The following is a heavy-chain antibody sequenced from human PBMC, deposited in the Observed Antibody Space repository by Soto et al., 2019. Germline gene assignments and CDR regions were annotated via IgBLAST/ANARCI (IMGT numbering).Heavy chain of an antibody. V-gene: IGHV4-39*01. CDR2: IYYSGTT. CDR3: ARLHCTSPNCVPLDP. CDR1: EGSSIDLGYY. J-gene: IGHJ5*02. D-gene: IGHD2-2*01. Sequence: SETLPLTWSVSEGSSIDLGYYRSCIRQPPGKGLGWIGSIYYSGTTYYNPSLESRVTMSVDTSKRQLSLRLRSVTAADTAVYYCARLHCTSPNCVPLDPWGQGTLVTVSS.